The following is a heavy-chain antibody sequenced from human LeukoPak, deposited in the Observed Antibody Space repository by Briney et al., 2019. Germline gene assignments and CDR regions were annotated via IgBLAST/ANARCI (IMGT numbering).Heavy chain of an antibody. Sequence: PSETLSLTCTVSGGSISSYYWSWIRQPAGKGLEWIGRIYTSGSTNYNPSLKSRVTMSVDTSKNQFSLQLNSVTPEDTAVYYCARDSASYYDFWSGYYRRLDYWGQGTLVTVSS. CDR1: GGSISSYY. D-gene: IGHD3-3*01. CDR3: ARDSASYYDFWSGYYRRLDY. J-gene: IGHJ4*02. CDR2: IYTSGST. V-gene: IGHV4-4*07.